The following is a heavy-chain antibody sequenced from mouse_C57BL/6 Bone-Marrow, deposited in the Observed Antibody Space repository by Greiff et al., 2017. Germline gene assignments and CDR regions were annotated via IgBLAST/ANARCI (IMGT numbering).Heavy chain of an antibody. J-gene: IGHJ3*01. V-gene: IGHV14-4*01. Sequence: VQLQQSGAELVRPGASVKLSCTASGFNIKDDYMHWVKQRPEQGLEWIGWIDPENGDTEYASKFQGKATITADTSSNTAYLHLTSLTSEDTAVYYCTTLDGYPAWFAHWGQETLVTVSA. CDR2: IDPENGDT. D-gene: IGHD2-3*01. CDR3: TTLDGYPAWFAH. CDR1: GFNIKDDY.